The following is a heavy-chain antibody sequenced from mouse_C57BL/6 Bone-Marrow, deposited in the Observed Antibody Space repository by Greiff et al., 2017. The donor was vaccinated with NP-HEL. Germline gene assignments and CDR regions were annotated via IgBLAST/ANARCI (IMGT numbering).Heavy chain of an antibody. CDR3: ARIAEGFIYYYGSSPLYYAMDY. V-gene: IGHV8-8*01. D-gene: IGHD1-1*01. J-gene: IGHJ4*01. Sequence: QVTLKVSGPGILQPSQTLSLTCSFSGFSLSTFGMGVGWIRQPSGKGLEWLAHIWWDDDKYYNPALKSRLTISKDTSKNQVFLKIANVDTADTATYYCARIAEGFIYYYGSSPLYYAMDYWGQGTSVTVSS. CDR2: IWWDDDK. CDR1: GFSLSTFGMG.